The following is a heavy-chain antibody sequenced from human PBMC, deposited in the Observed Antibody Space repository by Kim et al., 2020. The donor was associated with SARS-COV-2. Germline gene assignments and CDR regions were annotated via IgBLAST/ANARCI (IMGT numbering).Heavy chain of an antibody. V-gene: IGHV4-30-2*04. Sequence: KGRVTISVDTSKNQFSLKLSSVPAADTAVYYCAREGSRRGYSYGYSWVDYWGQGTLVTVSS. CDR3: AREGSRRGYSYGYSWVDY. D-gene: IGHD5-18*01. J-gene: IGHJ4*02.